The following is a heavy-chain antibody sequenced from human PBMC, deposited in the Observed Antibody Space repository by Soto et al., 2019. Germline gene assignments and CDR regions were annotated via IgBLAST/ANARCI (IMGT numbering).Heavy chain of an antibody. CDR2: IWYDGSNK. J-gene: IGHJ4*02. Sequence: GGSLRLSGAASGFTFSSYCMHWVRQAPGKGLEWVAVIWYDGSNKYYADSVKGRFTISRDNSKNTLYLQMNSLRAEDTAVYYCARARCHFEYYLDYCGQGTLVTFSS. CDR3: ARARCHFEYYLDY. CDR1: GFTFSSYC. D-gene: IGHD3-9*01. V-gene: IGHV3-33*01.